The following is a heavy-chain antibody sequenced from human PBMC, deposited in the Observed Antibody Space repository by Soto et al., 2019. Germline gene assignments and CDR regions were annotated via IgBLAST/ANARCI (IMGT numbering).Heavy chain of an antibody. J-gene: IGHJ4*02. CDR1: GGTFSSHS. CDR3: AREVGYGDFSAALLD. V-gene: IGHV1-69*01. CDR2: IITLFGTA. Sequence: VQLMQSGAEVKQPGSSVKVSCKASGGTFSSHSINWVRQAPGQGLEWMGGIITLFGTANYAQNFQGRVTITADQSTSTAYMELNSLRSADTAVYYCAREVGYGDFSAALLDWGQGTLVTVAS. D-gene: IGHD4-17*01.